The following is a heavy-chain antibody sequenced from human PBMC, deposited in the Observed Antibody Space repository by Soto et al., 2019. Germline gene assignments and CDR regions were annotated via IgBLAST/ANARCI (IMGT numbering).Heavy chain of an antibody. CDR2: MQPSTGRT. CDR1: GYSFTSLD. J-gene: IGHJ4*02. V-gene: IGHV1-8*01. CDR3: ARGVSAGVDY. D-gene: IGHD1-26*01. Sequence: ASVKVSCKASGYSFTSLDINWVRQTAGQGLEWMGWMQPSTGRTGYAQKFQGRVTITRDTSINAAYMELTTLTSDDTAFYYCARGVSAGVDYWGQGTLVTVSS.